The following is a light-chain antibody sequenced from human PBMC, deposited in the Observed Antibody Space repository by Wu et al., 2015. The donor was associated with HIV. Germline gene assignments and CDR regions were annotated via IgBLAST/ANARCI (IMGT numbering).Light chain of an antibody. J-gene: IGKJ1*01. CDR3: QHYYNYPWT. CDR2: YF. Sequence: AIRMTQSPSSLSASTGDRVTITCRASQNISSYLAWYQQKPGKAPKLPDLCYFQFARWGPFKVQRQWVWGQISLSPSSTCSLKILLTYYCQHYYNYPWTFGQGTQVEIK. CDR1: QNISSY. V-gene: IGKV1-8*01.